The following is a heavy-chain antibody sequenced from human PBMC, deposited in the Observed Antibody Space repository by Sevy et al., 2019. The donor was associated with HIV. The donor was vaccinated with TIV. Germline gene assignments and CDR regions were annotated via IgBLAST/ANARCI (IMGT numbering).Heavy chain of an antibody. CDR3: ARVPGAVIAAGPYHFDY. D-gene: IGHD6-13*01. CDR2: ISYDGSNK. CDR1: GFIFSSNA. V-gene: IGHV3-30*04. J-gene: IGHJ4*02. Sequence: GGSLRLSCAASGFIFSSNAMHWVLQAPGKGLEWVSVISYDGSNKEYADSVKCRFTISRDNAKNTWNLQMNSPRPEDTAVYYCARVPGAVIAAGPYHFDYWGQGTLVTVSS.